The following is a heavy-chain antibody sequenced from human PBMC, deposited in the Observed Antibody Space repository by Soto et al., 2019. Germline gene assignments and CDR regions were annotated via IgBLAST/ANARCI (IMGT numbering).Heavy chain of an antibody. V-gene: IGHV1-2*02. CDR1: GYTFTGYY. CDR3: ARSASVGATPAYYYYGMDV. Sequence: ASVKVSCKASGYTFTGYYMHWVRQAPGQGLEWMGWINPNSGGTNYAQKFQGRVTMTRDTSISTAYMEMSRLRSDDTAVYYCARSASVGATPAYYYYGMDVWGQGTTVTVSS. CDR2: INPNSGGT. D-gene: IGHD1-26*01. J-gene: IGHJ6*02.